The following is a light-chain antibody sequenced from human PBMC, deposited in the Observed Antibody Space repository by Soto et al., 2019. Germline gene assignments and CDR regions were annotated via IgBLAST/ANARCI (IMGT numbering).Light chain of an antibody. V-gene: IGKV3-20*01. CDR2: GAS. CDR1: QSVSSSY. J-gene: IGKJ1*01. Sequence: EFVLTQSPGTLSLSPGERATLSCRASQSVSSSYLAWYQQKPGQAHRLLIYGASSRATGIPDRFSGSGAGTDFTLTIRRLEPEDFAVYYCQQYGSSPGTFGQGTKVDIK. CDR3: QQYGSSPGT.